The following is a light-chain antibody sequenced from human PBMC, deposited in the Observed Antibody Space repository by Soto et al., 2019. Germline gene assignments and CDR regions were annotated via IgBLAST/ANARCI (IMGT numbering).Light chain of an antibody. Sequence: DIPMTQSPSSLSASVGDRVTITCRASQSISTYLNWYQHKPGKAPNLLIYDVSTLQSGVPSRFSGSGSGTDFTLTISSLQPEDFATYYCQQTYNTLWTFGQGTKVEIK. CDR2: DVS. J-gene: IGKJ1*01. CDR3: QQTYNTLWT. CDR1: QSISTY. V-gene: IGKV1-39*01.